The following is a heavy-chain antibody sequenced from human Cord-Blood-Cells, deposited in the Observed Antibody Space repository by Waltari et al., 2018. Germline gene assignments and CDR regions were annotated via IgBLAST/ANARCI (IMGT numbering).Heavy chain of an antibody. CDR3: ARGPFAGATKFFDY. J-gene: IGHJ4*02. CDR1: GGSFRGYY. Sequence: QVQLQQWGAGLLKPSETLSLTCAVYGGSFRGYYWRWIRPPPGKGLEWIGEINHSRRTNSNPSLKSRVTISVDTSKNQFSLKLSSVTAADTAVYYCARGPFAGATKFFDYWGQGTLVTVSS. V-gene: IGHV4-34*01. CDR2: INHSRRT. D-gene: IGHD1-26*01.